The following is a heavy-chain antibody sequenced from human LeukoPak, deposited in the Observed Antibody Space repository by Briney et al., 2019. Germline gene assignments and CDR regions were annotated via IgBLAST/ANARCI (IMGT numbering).Heavy chain of an antibody. D-gene: IGHD3-9*01. Sequence: SETLSLTCTVSGGSISSGGYYWSWIRQHPGKGLEWIGYIYYSGSTYYNPSLKSRVTISVDTSKNQFSLKLSSLTAADTAVYHCARGYYDILTGCYYFDYWGQGTLVTVSS. CDR3: ARGYYDILTGCYYFDY. CDR2: IYYSGST. V-gene: IGHV4-30-4*08. CDR1: GGSISSGGYY. J-gene: IGHJ4*02.